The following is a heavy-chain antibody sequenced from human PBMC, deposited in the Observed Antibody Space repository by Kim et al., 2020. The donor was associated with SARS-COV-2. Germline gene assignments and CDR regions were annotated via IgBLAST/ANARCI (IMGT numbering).Heavy chain of an antibody. CDR2: IYTSGST. CDR1: GGSISSYY. D-gene: IGHD6-19*01. J-gene: IGHJ3*02. Sequence: SETLSLTCTVSGGSISSYYWSWIRQPAGKGLEWIGRIYTSGSTNYNPSLKSRVTMSVDPSKNQFSLKLSSVTAADRAVYYCARAVAVAGTGSAFDIWGQGTMVTVSS. CDR3: ARAVAVAGTGSAFDI. V-gene: IGHV4-4*07.